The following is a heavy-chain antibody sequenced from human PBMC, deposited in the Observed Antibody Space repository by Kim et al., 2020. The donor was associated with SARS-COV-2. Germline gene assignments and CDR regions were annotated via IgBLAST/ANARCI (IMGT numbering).Heavy chain of an antibody. J-gene: IGHJ4*02. CDR1: GYTFTTRY. V-gene: IGHV1-2*05. CDR2: INPSSGVT. Sequence: ASVKVSCKTSGYTFTTRYLHWVRQAPGQGLEWMGRINPSSGVTNSAQKFEGRVTMTRDTSISTAYKELSRLRSDDTVVYYCARGNTETIDYWGQGTLVTVSS. CDR3: ARGNTETIDY.